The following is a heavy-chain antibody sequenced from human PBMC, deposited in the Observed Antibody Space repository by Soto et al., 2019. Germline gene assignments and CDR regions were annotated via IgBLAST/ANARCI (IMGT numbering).Heavy chain of an antibody. J-gene: IGHJ4*02. Sequence: RLSCAASGFSLSTNTMHWVRQVPGKGLEWVASISNDGRRKYYADFVKGRFTISRDTANNILYLEMNSLRAEDTSLYYCARVATAMTYDFWGQGTQVTVSS. CDR2: ISNDGRRK. D-gene: IGHD2-21*02. CDR1: GFSLSTNT. CDR3: ARVATAMTYDF. V-gene: IGHV3-30*04.